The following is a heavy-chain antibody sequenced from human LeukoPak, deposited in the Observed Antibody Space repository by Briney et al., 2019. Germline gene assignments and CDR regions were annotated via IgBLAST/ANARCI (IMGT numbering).Heavy chain of an antibody. CDR1: GFTFSSYA. D-gene: IGHD2-15*01. Sequence: PGGSLRLSCAASGFTFSSYAMSWVRQAPGKGLEWVSAISGSGGSTYYADSVKGRFTISRDNSKNTLYLQMNSLRAEDTAVYYCAKLPHPYCSGGSCYYYYYYMDVWGKGTTVTVSS. J-gene: IGHJ6*03. V-gene: IGHV3-23*01. CDR3: AKLPHPYCSGGSCYYYYYYMDV. CDR2: ISGSGGST.